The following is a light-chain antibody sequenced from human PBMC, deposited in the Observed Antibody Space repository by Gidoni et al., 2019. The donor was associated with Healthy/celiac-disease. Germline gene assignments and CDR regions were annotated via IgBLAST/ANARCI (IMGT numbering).Light chain of an antibody. CDR3: QQRSNWPPRIT. Sequence: IELTQSPATLSLYPVERATLSCRASQSVSSYLAWYQQTPGQAPRLLIYDASNRATGIPARFSGSGSGTDFTLPISSLEPAYFAVYYCQQRSNWPPRITFGQGTRLEIK. CDR2: DAS. J-gene: IGKJ5*01. V-gene: IGKV3-11*01. CDR1: QSVSSY.